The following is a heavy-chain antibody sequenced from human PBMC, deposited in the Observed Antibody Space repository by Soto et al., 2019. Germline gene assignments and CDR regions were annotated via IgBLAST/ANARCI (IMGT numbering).Heavy chain of an antibody. D-gene: IGHD6-13*01. CDR1: GFTFSSDG. CDR3: AKDRAIAAAGTLKGYFDY. Sequence: QVQLVESGGAVVQPGRSLRLSCAASGFTFSSDGMHRVRQAPGKGLEWVAVISYDGSNNYYAESVKGRFTISRDNSKNTLYLQMNSLRAEDTAVYYCAKDRAIAAAGTLKGYFDYWGQGTLVIVSS. J-gene: IGHJ4*02. V-gene: IGHV3-30*18. CDR2: ISYDGSNN.